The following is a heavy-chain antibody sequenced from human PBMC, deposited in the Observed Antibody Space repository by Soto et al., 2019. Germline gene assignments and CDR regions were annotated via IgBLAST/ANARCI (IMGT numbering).Heavy chain of an antibody. CDR2: ISSSSSYI. CDR3: ARDGAPTTVTIGYYGMDV. J-gene: IGHJ6*02. Sequence: EVQLVESGGGLVKPGGSLRLSCAASGFTFSSYSMNWVRQAPGKGLEWVSSISSSSSYIYYADSVKGRFTISRDNAKNSLYLQMNSLRAEDTAVYYCARDGAPTTVTIGYYGMDVWGQGTTVTVSS. V-gene: IGHV3-21*01. D-gene: IGHD4-17*01. CDR1: GFTFSSYS.